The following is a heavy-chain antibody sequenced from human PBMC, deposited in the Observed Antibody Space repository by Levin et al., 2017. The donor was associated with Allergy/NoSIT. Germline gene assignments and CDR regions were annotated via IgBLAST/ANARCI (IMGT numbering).Heavy chain of an antibody. Sequence: SETLSLTCAVSGGSISSSNWWSWVRQPPGKGLEWIGEIYHSGSTNYNPSLKSRVTISVDKSKNQFSLKLSSVTAADTAVYYCARDSLGVVVAATPLPLDYWGQGTLVTVSS. D-gene: IGHD2-15*01. CDR2: IYHSGST. V-gene: IGHV4-4*02. CDR3: ARDSLGVVVAATPLPLDY. CDR1: GGSISSSNW. J-gene: IGHJ4*02.